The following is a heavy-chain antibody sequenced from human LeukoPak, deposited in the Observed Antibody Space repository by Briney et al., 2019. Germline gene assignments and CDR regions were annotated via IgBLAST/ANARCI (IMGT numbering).Heavy chain of an antibody. CDR2: ISSYNGNT. CDR3: ARDPTLGGSPFYFDY. D-gene: IGHD1-26*01. CDR1: DYTFTSYG. Sequence: GASVKVSCKASDYTFTSYGLSWVRQAPGQGLEWMGWISSYNGNTNYAQKLQGRVTMTTDTSTSTAYMELRSLRSGDTAVYYCARDPTLGGSPFYFDYWGQETLVTVSS. V-gene: IGHV1-18*01. J-gene: IGHJ4*02.